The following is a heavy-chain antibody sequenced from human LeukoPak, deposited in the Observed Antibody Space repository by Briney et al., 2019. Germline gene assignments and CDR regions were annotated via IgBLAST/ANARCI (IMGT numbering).Heavy chain of an antibody. V-gene: IGHV3-30*02. CDR3: AKDIYIYGAGGYNFDY. D-gene: IGHD1-1*01. CDR1: GFTISTYG. Sequence: GGSLRLSCASSGFTISTYGMHWVRQAPGKGLEWVAFIRYDGSDKYYADSVKGRFTISRDNSKNTLYLQMNSLRPEGTAVYYCAKDIYIYGAGGYNFDYWGQGALVTVSS. CDR2: IRYDGSDK. J-gene: IGHJ4*02.